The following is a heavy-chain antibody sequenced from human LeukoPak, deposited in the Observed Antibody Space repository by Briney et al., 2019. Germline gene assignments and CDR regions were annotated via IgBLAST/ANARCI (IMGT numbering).Heavy chain of an antibody. J-gene: IGHJ6*02. CDR3: ARGEFGYDILTGYYADGIDV. CDR2: INTNTGNP. D-gene: IGHD3-9*01. CDR1: GYTFTTYA. Sequence: GASVKVSCKASGYTFTTYAMNWVRQAPGQGLEWMGWINTNTGNPTYAQGFTGRFVFSLDTSVSTAYLQISSLKAEDTAVYYCARGEFGYDILTGYYADGIDVWGQGTTVTVSS. V-gene: IGHV7-4-1*02.